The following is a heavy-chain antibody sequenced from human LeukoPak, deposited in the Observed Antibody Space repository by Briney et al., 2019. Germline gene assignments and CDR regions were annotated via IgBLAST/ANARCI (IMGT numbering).Heavy chain of an antibody. Sequence: PGGSLRLSCAASGFTFSSYAMHWVRQAPGKGLEWVAVISYDGSNKYYADSVKGRFTISRDNSKNTLYLQMNSLRAADTAVYYCARGVGGDSRFDPWGQGTLVTVSS. CDR3: ARGVGGDSRFDP. CDR1: GFTFSSYA. V-gene: IGHV3-30-3*01. J-gene: IGHJ5*02. CDR2: ISYDGSNK. D-gene: IGHD1-26*01.